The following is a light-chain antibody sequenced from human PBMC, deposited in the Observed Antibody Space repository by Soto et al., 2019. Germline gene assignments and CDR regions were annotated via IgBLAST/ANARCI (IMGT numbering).Light chain of an antibody. Sequence: EIVLVQSPGTLSLSPGERATLSCRASQSVSNNYLAWYQQKPGQAPWLLIYGASSRATGVPDRFSGSGTGTDFSLTITRLEPEDFAVYYCQQYGVSPLMFTFGQGTKVGVK. CDR1: QSVSNNY. V-gene: IGKV3-20*01. J-gene: IGKJ2*01. CDR3: QQYGVSPLMFT. CDR2: GAS.